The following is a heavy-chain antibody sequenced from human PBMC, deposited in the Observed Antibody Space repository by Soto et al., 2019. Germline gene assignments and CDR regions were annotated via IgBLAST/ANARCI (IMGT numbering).Heavy chain of an antibody. CDR3: ARARTGTTPHDAFDI. CDR2: ISSSSSYI. Sequence: PGGSLRLSCAASGFTFSSYSMNWVRQAPGKGLEWVSSISSSSSYIYYADSVKGRFTISRDNAKNSLYLQMNSLRAEDTAVYYCARARTGTTPHDAFDIWGQGTMVTVSS. CDR1: GFTFSSYS. J-gene: IGHJ3*02. V-gene: IGHV3-21*01. D-gene: IGHD1-1*01.